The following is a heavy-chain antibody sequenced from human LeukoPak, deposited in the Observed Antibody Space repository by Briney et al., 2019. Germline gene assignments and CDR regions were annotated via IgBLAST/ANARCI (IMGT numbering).Heavy chain of an antibody. J-gene: IGHJ6*03. CDR2: IGFDGKNK. V-gene: IGHV3-30*02. Sequence: GGSLRLSCAASGFTFSSYGIHWVRQAPGKGLEWVAFIGFDGKNKYYADSVKGRFTISRDNSKNTLYLQVNSLRAEDTAVYYCAREISGPLAAAGGYYYYYMDVWGKGTTVTISS. D-gene: IGHD6-13*01. CDR3: AREISGPLAAAGGYYYYYMDV. CDR1: GFTFSSYG.